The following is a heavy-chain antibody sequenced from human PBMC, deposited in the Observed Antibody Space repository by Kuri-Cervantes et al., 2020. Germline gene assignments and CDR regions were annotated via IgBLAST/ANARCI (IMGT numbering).Heavy chain of an antibody. J-gene: IGHJ4*02. CDR1: GDSVSSNSAA. D-gene: IGHD6-13*01. V-gene: IGHV6-1*01. Sequence: SQTLSLTCAISGDSVSSNSAAWNWIGQSPSRGLEWLGRTYYRSKWYNDYAVSVKSRITVVPDTSKDEFSLHLNSVTPEDTAVYFCARGIAETGPRPYFDYWGQGTLVTVSS. CDR2: TYYRSKWYN. CDR3: ARGIAETGPRPYFDY.